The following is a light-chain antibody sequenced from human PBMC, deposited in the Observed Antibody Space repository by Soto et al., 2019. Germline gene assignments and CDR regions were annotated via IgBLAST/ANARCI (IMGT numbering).Light chain of an antibody. CDR2: QIS. CDR3: LQGTQSWT. J-gene: IGKJ1*01. Sequence: DIVMTQTPLSSPVTLGQPASISCRSSQSLVHSDGNTYLSWLHQRPGQPPRLLIYQISNRFSGVPDRFSSSGAGTDFTLKISRVETEDVGVYYCLQGTQSWTFGQGTKVEIK. V-gene: IGKV2-24*01. CDR1: QSLVHSDGNTY.